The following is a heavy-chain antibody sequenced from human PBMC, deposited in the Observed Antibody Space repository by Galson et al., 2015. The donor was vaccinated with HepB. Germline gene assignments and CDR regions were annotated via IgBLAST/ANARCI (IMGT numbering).Heavy chain of an antibody. CDR3: ARLAGDDGFDV. V-gene: IGHV5-51*03. Sequence: QSGAEVKKPGESLKISCKGSGYSFTNYWPAWVRQMPGKVLERMGIIYPRAPETRKFQGQVTISAARSINTAYLQWSSLKASDTAIYYCARLAGDDGFDVWVQGTMGTVSS. CDR2: IYPRAPET. J-gene: IGHJ3*01. D-gene: IGHD3-10*01. CDR1: GYSFTNYW.